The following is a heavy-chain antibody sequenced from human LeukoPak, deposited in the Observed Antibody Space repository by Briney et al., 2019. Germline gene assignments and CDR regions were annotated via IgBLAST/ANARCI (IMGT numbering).Heavy chain of an antibody. CDR1: GFNFSSYG. Sequence: AGSMKRPCAASGFNFSSYGMQWVRQAPGKGLEWVTVISYDGSNKYYADSVKGRFTISRDNSKNTLYLQMNSLRAEDTAVYYCAKEGKNEDDILTGYYYWGQGTLVTVSS. CDR2: ISYDGSNK. D-gene: IGHD3-9*01. J-gene: IGHJ4*02. V-gene: IGHV3-30*18. CDR3: AKEGKNEDDILTGYYY.